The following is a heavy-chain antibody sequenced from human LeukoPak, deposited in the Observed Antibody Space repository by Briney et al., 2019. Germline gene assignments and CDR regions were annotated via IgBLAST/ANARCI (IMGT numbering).Heavy chain of an antibody. D-gene: IGHD6-13*01. CDR2: IKEDGSVT. Sequence: GGSLRLSCVGSGFTFSSFWMNWVRQVPGKGLEWLANIKEDGSVTTHVESVKGRFTISRDNAENVLYLQMNSLRVEDTGIYYCARGSPTPGTDYWGRGTLVTVSS. J-gene: IGHJ4*02. V-gene: IGHV3-7*04. CDR3: ARGSPTPGTDY. CDR1: GFTFSSFW.